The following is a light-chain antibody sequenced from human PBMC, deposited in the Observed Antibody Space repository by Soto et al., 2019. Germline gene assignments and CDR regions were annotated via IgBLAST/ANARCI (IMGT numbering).Light chain of an antibody. Sequence: DIQMTQSPSSLSASVGDTVTISCRASQHIGSHLNWYLQEPGQAPKLLIYDASNLQTGAPSRFSGSGSGTDFTFAITNLQPQDFATYYCQQYDPIPLTFGGGTNVDIK. J-gene: IGKJ4*01. V-gene: IGKV1-33*01. CDR2: DAS. CDR3: QQYDPIPLT. CDR1: QHIGSH.